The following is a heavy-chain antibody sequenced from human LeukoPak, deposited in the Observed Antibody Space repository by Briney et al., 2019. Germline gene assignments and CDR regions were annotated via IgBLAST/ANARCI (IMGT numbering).Heavy chain of an antibody. CDR2: IYYSGST. CDR1: GGSISTYY. Sequence: SETLSLTCTVSGGSISTYYWHWIRQPPGKGLEWIGYIYYSGSTNYNPSLKSRVTISVDTSKNQFSLKLSSVTAADTAVYYCARVSPSYYYGMDVWGQGTTVTVSS. V-gene: IGHV4-59*01. J-gene: IGHJ6*02. CDR3: ARVSPSYYYGMDV.